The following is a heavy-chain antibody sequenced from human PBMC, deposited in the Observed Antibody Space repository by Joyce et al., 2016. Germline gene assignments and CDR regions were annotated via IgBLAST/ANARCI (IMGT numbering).Heavy chain of an antibody. D-gene: IGHD6-6*01. J-gene: IGHJ4*02. Sequence: QVQVVESGGGVVQPGKSLRLSCAASGFTFSTSAMHWVRRAPGNGLKWVEVSSYDGTNKYYSDSVKGRFTISRDNSKSTLFLQMDSLKPEDTAVYYCARIFLGVATRPPLDYWGQGTLVTVS. CDR1: GFTFSTSA. CDR2: SSYDGTNK. CDR3: ARIFLGVATRPPLDY. V-gene: IGHV3-30*03.